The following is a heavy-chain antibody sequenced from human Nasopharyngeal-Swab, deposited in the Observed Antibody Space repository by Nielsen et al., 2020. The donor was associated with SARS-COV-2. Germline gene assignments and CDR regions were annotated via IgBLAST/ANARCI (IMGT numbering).Heavy chain of an antibody. CDR2: INPSGGST. Sequence: ASVKVSCKASGYTFTSYYMHWVRQAPGQGLVWMGIINPSGGSTSYAQSFQGRVTMNRDTSTSTGYMKLCSLTSEDTAVYYCARDYGGEGDYYYGMDVWGQGTTVTVSS. D-gene: IGHD4-23*01. CDR3: ARDYGGEGDYYYGMDV. V-gene: IGHV1-46*01. J-gene: IGHJ6*02. CDR1: GYTFTSYY.